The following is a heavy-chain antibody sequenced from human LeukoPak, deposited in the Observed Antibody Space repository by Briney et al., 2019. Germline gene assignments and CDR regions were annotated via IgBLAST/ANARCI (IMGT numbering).Heavy chain of an antibody. D-gene: IGHD1-14*01. CDR1: GYRFSGYY. V-gene: IGHV1-2*04. CDR2: INPNSGAT. CDR3: ARGLINDHDFDY. Sequence: GASVKVSCKTSGYRFSGYYMHWVRQAPGQGLEWMGWINPNSGATNYAQNFQGWVTMTRDTSVNTGYMELRRLTSDDTAVYYCARGLINDHDFDYWGQGTLVTVSS. J-gene: IGHJ4*02.